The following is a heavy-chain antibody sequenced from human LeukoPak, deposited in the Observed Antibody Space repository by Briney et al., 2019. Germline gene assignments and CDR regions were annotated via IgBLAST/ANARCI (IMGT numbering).Heavy chain of an antibody. CDR2: INPNSGGT. V-gene: IGHV1-2*02. CDR3: ARDRQEHAFDI. Sequence: ASVKVSCKASGYTFTGYYMHWVRQDPGQGLEWMGWINPNSGGTNYAQKFQGRVTMTRDTSISTAYMELSRLRSDDTAAHYCARDRQEHAFDIWGQGTMVTASS. CDR1: GYTFTGYY. J-gene: IGHJ3*02.